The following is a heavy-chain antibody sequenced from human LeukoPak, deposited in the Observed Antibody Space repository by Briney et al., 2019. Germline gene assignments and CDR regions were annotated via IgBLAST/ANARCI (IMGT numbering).Heavy chain of an antibody. D-gene: IGHD2-8*01. CDR2: IYYGGSS. V-gene: IGHV4-59*01. CDR3: ARNGRGYSFDY. CDR1: GGSISTYY. Sequence: SQTLSLTCTVSGGSISTYYWSWIRQAPGKGLEWIGYIYYGGSSNPNPSLKSRVTMSLDTSKNQFSLKLSSVTAADTAVYYCARNGRGYSFDYWGQGTLVTVSS. J-gene: IGHJ4*02.